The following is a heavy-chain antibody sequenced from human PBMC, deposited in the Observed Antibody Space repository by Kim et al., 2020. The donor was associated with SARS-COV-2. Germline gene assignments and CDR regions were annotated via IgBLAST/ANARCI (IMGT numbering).Heavy chain of an antibody. Sequence: AQKCQGRVTMTRDTSTSTVYMELSSLRSEDTAVYYCARDGGDSSGYYYDYWGQGTLVTVSS. J-gene: IGHJ4*02. CDR3: ARDGGDSSGYYYDY. V-gene: IGHV1-46*01. D-gene: IGHD3-22*01.